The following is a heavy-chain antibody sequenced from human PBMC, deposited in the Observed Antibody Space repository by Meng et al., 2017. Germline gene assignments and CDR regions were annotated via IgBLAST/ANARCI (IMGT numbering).Heavy chain of an antibody. J-gene: IGHJ4*02. V-gene: IGHV1-8*01. D-gene: IGHD3-9*01. CDR2: MNPNSGNT. CDR1: GYTFTSYD. CDR3: ARGLCWSNYDVLTGYYIHMGFLGY. Sequence: ASVKVSCKASGYTFTSYDINWVRQATGQGLEWMGWMNPNSGNTGYAQKFQGRVTMTRNTSISTAYMELSSLRSEDTAVYYCARGLCWSNYDVLTGYYIHMGFLGYWGQGTLVTVSS.